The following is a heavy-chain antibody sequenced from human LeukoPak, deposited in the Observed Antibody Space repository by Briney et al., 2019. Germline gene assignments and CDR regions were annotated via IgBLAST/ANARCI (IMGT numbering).Heavy chain of an antibody. V-gene: IGHV3-53*05. D-gene: IGHD2-21*01. J-gene: IGHJ4*02. CDR3: ARDLFLLWYGPFDY. CDR1: GLTVSSNY. CDR2: IYSGGST. Sequence: GGSLRLSCAASGLTVSSNYMSWVRQAPGKGLEWVSVIYSGGSTYYADSVKGRFTISRDNSKNTLYLQMNSLRAEDTAVYYCARDLFLLWYGPFDYWGQGTLVAASS.